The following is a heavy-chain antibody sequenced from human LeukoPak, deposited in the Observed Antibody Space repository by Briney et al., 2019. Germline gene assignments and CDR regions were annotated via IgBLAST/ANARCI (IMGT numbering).Heavy chain of an antibody. Sequence: ASVNVSCKASGGTFSSYAISWVRQAPGQGLEWIGSIIPKFATANYAHNFQGRVCIGADESTHTAYMELSSLTFDDTALYYCASRDADYEYYFDYWGQGAVVTVSS. CDR3: ASRDADYEYYFDY. V-gene: IGHV1-69*15. J-gene: IGHJ4*02. CDR2: IIPKFATA. CDR1: GGTFSSYA. D-gene: IGHD4-17*01.